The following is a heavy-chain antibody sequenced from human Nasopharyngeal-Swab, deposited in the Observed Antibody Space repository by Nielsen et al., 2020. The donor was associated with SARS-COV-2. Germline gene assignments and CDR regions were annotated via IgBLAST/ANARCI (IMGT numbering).Heavy chain of an antibody. D-gene: IGHD1-14*01. CDR3: ATWMTGHFDH. V-gene: IGHV3-23*01. Sequence: GGSLRLSCTGSGYIFGNYAISWVRQAPGQGLEWVSTVDFDGVRTHYADSVKGRFLVSRDNSKNTAYLQMYNLAVEDAAVYYCATWMTGHFDHWGQGTLVTVSS. J-gene: IGHJ4*02. CDR2: VDFDGVRT. CDR1: GYIFGNYA.